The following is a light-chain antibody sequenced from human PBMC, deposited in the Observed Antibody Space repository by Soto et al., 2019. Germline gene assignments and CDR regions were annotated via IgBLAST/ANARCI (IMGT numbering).Light chain of an antibody. J-gene: IGKJ2*01. CDR1: QSVSSSY. V-gene: IGKV3-20*01. Sequence: EIVLTQSPGTLSLSPGQRATLSCRASQSVSSSYLAWYQQKPGQAPRLLIYGVSIRATGIPDRFSGSGSGTDFTLTISRLEPEDFAVYYFQQSAGSLYTFGQGTNLEIK. CDR3: QQSAGSLYT. CDR2: GVS.